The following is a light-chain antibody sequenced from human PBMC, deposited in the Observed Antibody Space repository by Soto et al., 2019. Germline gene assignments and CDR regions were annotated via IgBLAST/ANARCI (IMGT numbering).Light chain of an antibody. J-gene: IGKJ4*01. CDR2: AAS. CDR1: RAITNH. Sequence: DVQFTQSPSPLSASVGDRFSISVRSSRAITNHLNWYQQKPGKAPILLVYAASTLETGVPSRFSGSGSGTHFTLTIDNLQPEDVATYFCQQNYITPLTFGGGTKVDIK. V-gene: IGKV1-39*01. CDR3: QQNYITPLT.